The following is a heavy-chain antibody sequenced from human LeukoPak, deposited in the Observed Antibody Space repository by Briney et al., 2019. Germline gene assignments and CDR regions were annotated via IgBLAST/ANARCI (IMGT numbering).Heavy chain of an antibody. CDR2: IWYDGSNK. CDR1: GFTFSSYG. D-gene: IGHD3-22*01. Sequence: HAGGSLRLSCAASGFTFSSYGMHWVRQAPGKGLEWVAVIWYDGSNKYYADSVKGRFTFSRDNSKNTLYLQMNSLRAEDTAVYYCARDSVYYDSSGNAFDIWGQGTMVTVSS. J-gene: IGHJ3*02. V-gene: IGHV3-33*01. CDR3: ARDSVYYDSSGNAFDI.